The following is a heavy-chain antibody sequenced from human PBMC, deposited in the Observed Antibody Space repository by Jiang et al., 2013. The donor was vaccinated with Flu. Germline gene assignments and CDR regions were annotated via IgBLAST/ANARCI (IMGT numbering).Heavy chain of an antibody. CDR1: GYSISSGYY. CDR2: IYHSGST. D-gene: IGHD6-19*01. Sequence: GPGLVKPSETLSLTCTVSGYSISSGYYWGWIRQPPGKGLEWIGSIYHSGSTYYNPSLKSRVTISVDTSKNQFSLKLSSVTAADTAVYYCARDSSGDSRRSYNWFDPWGQGTLVTVSS. CDR3: ARDSSGDSRRSYNWFDP. J-gene: IGHJ5*02. V-gene: IGHV4-38-2*02.